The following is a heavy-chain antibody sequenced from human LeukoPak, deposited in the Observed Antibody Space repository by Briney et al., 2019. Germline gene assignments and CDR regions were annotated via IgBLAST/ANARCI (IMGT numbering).Heavy chain of an antibody. CDR2: IEKNAGGA. Sequence: GGSLRLSCAASGFTFSDFAMSWVRLAPGKGLEWVSSIEKNAGGAYYADSVKGRFTVSRDNSKNTLYLQMTSLKVEDTALYYCAKQEGALIENWCFDHWGLGTLVTVSS. V-gene: IGHV3-23*01. D-gene: IGHD1-26*01. CDR1: GFTFSDFA. J-gene: IGHJ4*02. CDR3: AKQEGALIENWCFDH.